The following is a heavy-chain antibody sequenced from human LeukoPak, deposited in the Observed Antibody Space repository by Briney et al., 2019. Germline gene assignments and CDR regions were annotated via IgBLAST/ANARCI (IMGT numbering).Heavy chain of an antibody. J-gene: IGHJ4*02. D-gene: IGHD4-17*01. V-gene: IGHV3-23*01. CDR2: ISGSGGST. CDR1: GFTFSSYA. Sequence: GGSLRLSCAASGFTFSSYAMSWVRQAPGKGLEWVSAISGSGGSTYYADSVKGRFTISRDSAKNSLYLQMNSLRAEDTAVYYCARGPLHYGDYVDYWGQGTLVTVSS. CDR3: ARGPLHYGDYVDY.